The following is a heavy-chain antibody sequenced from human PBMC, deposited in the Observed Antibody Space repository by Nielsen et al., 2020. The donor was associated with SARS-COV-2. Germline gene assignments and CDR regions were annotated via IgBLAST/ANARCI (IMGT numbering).Heavy chain of an antibody. CDR3: ARGNGWGSYFDY. CDR1: GFTFSSYG. D-gene: IGHD7-27*01. Sequence: GESLKISCAASGFTFSSYGMHWVRQAPGKGLEWVAVISYDGSEEYYADSVKGRFTISRDNSKNTLYLQINSLRAEDTAVYYCARGNGWGSYFDYWGQGTLVTVSS. CDR2: ISYDGSEE. J-gene: IGHJ4*02. V-gene: IGHV3-30-3*01.